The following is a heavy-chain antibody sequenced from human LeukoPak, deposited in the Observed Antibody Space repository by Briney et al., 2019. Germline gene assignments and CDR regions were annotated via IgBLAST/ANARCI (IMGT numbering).Heavy chain of an antibody. CDR1: GFTFSSYS. CDR3: ARENVIGGSPYYFDY. CDR2: ISSGSTYI. V-gene: IGHV3-21*01. J-gene: IGHJ4*02. D-gene: IGHD3-10*01. Sequence: PGGSLRLSCAASGFTFSSYSMNWVRQAPGKGLEWVSSISSGSTYIHYADSVKGRFTISRDNANNSLYLQMNSLRAEDTAVYYCARENVIGGSPYYFDYWGQGTLVTVSS.